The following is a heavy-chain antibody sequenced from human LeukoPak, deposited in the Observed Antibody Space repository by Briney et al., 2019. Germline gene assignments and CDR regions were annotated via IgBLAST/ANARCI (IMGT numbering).Heavy chain of an antibody. D-gene: IGHD2-21*01. V-gene: IGHV3-7*01. CDR1: GFIFSSYW. Sequence: TGGSLRLSCAASGFIFSSYWMSWVRQAPGKGLEWVANIKHDGSEKYYVDSVKGRFTISRDNAKNSLYLQVNSLRAEDTAVYYCARDSYVVGPFQHWGQGTLVIVSS. J-gene: IGHJ1*01. CDR3: ARDSYVVGPFQH. CDR2: IKHDGSEK.